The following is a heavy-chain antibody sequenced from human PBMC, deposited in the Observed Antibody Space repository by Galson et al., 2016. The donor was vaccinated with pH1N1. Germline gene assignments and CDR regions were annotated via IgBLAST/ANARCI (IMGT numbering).Heavy chain of an antibody. CDR3: ASSIPVTALDAFDL. V-gene: IGHV4-38-2*01. CDR2: IFHSGST. J-gene: IGHJ3*01. CDR1: GSSIISGYY. Sequence: TLSLTCAVSGSSIISGYYWGWVRQPPGKGLEWIGSIFHSGSTYYNPSLKSRVTIAVDTSRNQFSLTLSSVNAADTALYYCASSIPVTALDAFDLWGQGTMVTVSS. D-gene: IGHD2-21*02.